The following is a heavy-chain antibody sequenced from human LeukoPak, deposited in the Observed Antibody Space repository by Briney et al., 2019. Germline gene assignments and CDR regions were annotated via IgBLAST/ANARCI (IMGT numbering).Heavy chain of an antibody. V-gene: IGHV3-23*01. Sequence: GGSLRLSCAASGFTFSSYAMSWGRQAPGKGLEWVSAISVSVGSTYYADSVKSRFTISRVNSKNTLYLQMNSLRAEDTAVYYCAKVVVPAAIGLAFDIWGEGTMVTVSS. D-gene: IGHD2-2*02. CDR3: AKVVVPAAIGLAFDI. CDR2: ISVSVGST. J-gene: IGHJ3*02. CDR1: GFTFSSYA.